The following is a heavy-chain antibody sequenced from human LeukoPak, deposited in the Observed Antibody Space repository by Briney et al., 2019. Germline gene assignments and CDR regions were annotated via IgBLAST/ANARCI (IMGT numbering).Heavy chain of an antibody. J-gene: IGHJ4*02. CDR1: GGSISSSNW. CDR3: ASGSPGRWETWGQPYYFDY. V-gene: IGHV4-4*02. CDR2: IYHSGST. Sequence: SGTLSLTCAVSGGSISSSNWWSWVRQPPGKGLEWIGEIYHSGSTNYNPSLKSRVTISVDKSKNQFSLKLSSVTAADTAVYYCASGSPGRWETWGQPYYFDYWGQGTLVTVSS. D-gene: IGHD1-26*01.